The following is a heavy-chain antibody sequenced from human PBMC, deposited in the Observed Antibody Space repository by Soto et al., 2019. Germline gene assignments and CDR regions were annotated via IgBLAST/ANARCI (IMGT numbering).Heavy chain of an antibody. J-gene: IGHJ5*02. D-gene: IGHD3-16*02. CDR1: GGSLSSYH. Sequence: SETLSLTCAVYGGSLSSYHWSWIRQSPGKGLEWIGEINESGGTNYSPSLKSRVTISVDTSKNQFSLTLNSVTAADTAVYYCASHRGSWGSFRYRWFDPWGQGTVVTVSS. CDR2: INESGGT. CDR3: ASHRGSWGSFRYRWFDP. V-gene: IGHV4-34*01.